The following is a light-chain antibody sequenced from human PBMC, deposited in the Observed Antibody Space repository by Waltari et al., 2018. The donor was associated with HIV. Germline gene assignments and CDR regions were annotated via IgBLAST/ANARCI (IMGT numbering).Light chain of an antibody. J-gene: IGKJ2*02. CDR3: HQLSTYPPGT. CDR2: AAS. V-gene: IGKV1-9*01. Sequence: DVQLTQSPSLLSAFVGDRVSITCRASEDIGNFLAWYQQKPGVAPKLLIYAASTLQHDVPSRCRVSGSGTDFTLTITGLQPEDFASYFCHQLSTYPPGTFGQGTKLEI. CDR1: EDIGNF.